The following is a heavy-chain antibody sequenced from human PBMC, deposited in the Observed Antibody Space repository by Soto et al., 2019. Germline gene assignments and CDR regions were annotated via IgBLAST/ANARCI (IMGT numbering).Heavy chain of an antibody. CDR3: ARLGVVPDSYRLYPGLLDF. CDR1: GGSTSSTNYC. V-gene: IGHV4-39*01. Sequence: SETLSLTCTVSGGSTSSTNYCWGWIRQPPGKGLEWIGTFHAGWSTYKSPSLESRVTISLDTSKNQLSLNLSSVTAADTAVYYCARLGVVPDSYRLYPGLLDFWGQGTLVTVSS. CDR2: FHAGWST. J-gene: IGHJ4*02. D-gene: IGHD2-15*01.